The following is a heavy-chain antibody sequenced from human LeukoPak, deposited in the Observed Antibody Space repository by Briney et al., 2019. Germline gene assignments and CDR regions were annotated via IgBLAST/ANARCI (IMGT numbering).Heavy chain of an antibody. CDR2: IFHSGST. J-gene: IGHJ5*02. CDR1: DYSISSGYY. CDR3: ARTGSSRSWFDR. D-gene: IGHD1-1*01. V-gene: IGHV4-38-2*02. Sequence: PSETLSLTCTVSDYSISSGYYWGWIRQPPGRGLEWIASIFHSGSTYYNPSLKSRVTISVGTSKNQFSLKLSYVTAADAAVYYCARTGSSRSWFDRWGQGTLVTVSS.